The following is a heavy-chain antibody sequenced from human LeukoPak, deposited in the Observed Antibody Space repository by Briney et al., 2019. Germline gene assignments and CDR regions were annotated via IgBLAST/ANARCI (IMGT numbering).Heavy chain of an antibody. CDR3: ARENRFGEWDWYFDL. J-gene: IGHJ2*01. D-gene: IGHD3-10*01. CDR2: ISGSNSYI. V-gene: IGHV3-21*01. CDR1: GFTFSSYS. Sequence: GGSLRLSCAASGFTFSSYSMNWVRQAPGKGLEWVSSISGSNSYIYYADSMKGRFTISRDNAKNSLYLQMNSLRAEDTAVYYCARENRFGEWDWYFDLWGRGTLVTVSS.